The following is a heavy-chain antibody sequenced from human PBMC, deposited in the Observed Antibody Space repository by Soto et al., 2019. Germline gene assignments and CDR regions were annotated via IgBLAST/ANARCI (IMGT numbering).Heavy chain of an antibody. D-gene: IGHD3-22*01. CDR3: ASGSDDRSGSNCVLNYCMDV. Sequence: ASVKVSCKASGYSFTDYHIHWVRQAPGQGLEWLGRINPKSGGTSTAQKVQGWVTMTTDTSISTASMELTRLTSDATAIYYCASGSDDRSGSNCVLNYCMDVWGQGTTVTVSS. J-gene: IGHJ6*02. CDR2: INPKSGGT. V-gene: IGHV1-2*04. CDR1: GYSFTDYH.